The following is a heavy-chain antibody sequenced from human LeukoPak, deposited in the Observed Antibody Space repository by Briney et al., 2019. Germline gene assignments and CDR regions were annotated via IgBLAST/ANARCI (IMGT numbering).Heavy chain of an antibody. D-gene: IGHD3-22*01. CDR1: GLTFSSYT. CDR3: TRDNYDSSGYYFD. Sequence: GGSLRLSWAASGLTFSSYTINWVRQAPGKGREWVSSISSSSRSIFYADSVRGRFTTSRDNAKNSLYLQMNSLRDEDTAVYYCTRDNYDSSGYYFDWGQGTLVTVYS. V-gene: IGHV3-21*01. CDR2: ISSSSRSI. J-gene: IGHJ4*02.